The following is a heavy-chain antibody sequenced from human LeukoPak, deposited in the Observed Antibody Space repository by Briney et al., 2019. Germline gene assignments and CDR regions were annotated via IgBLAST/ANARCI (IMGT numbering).Heavy chain of an antibody. V-gene: IGHV4-30-2*01. CDR2: IYHSGSA. CDR1: GGSISSGGYY. J-gene: IGHJ4*02. Sequence: PSETLSLTCTVSGGSISSGGYYWIWIRQPPGKGLEWIGYIYHSGSAYYNPSLKSRVTISVDKSKSQFSLKLSSVTAADTAVYYCARGVGATVDYWGQGTLVTVSS. D-gene: IGHD1-26*01. CDR3: ARGVGATVDY.